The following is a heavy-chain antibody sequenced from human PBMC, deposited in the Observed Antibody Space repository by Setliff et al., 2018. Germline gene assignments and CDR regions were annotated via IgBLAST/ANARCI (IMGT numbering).Heavy chain of an antibody. J-gene: IGHJ4*02. V-gene: IGHV4-39*01. CDR2: IYHGGDT. D-gene: IGHD6-6*01. CDR3: ARGRNVASRLIDS. Sequence: PSETLSLTCTVSGGSINSGVYYWGWIRQPPGKGLEWIGRIYHGGDTYYNASLKSRRTISVDTSKNQFSLMVTSVTAADTAVYYCARGRNVASRLIDSWGQGTLVTVSS. CDR1: GGSINSGVYY.